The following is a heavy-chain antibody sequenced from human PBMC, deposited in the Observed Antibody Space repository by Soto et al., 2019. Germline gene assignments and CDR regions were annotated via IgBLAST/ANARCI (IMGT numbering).Heavy chain of an antibody. CDR2: IIPILGIA. Sequence: GTSVKLSCEDSGGTISSNTISWVRQAPGQGLEWMGRIIPILGIANYAQKFQGRVTITADKSTSTAYMELSSLRSEDTAVYYCARDNSSIVAAYFDYWGQGTLVTVSS. V-gene: IGHV1-69*04. CDR1: GGTISSNT. CDR3: ARDNSSIVAAYFDY. J-gene: IGHJ4*02. D-gene: IGHD5-12*01.